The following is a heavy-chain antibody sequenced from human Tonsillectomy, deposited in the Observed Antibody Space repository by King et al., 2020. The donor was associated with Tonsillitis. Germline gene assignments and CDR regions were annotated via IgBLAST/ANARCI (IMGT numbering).Heavy chain of an antibody. V-gene: IGHV3-49*03. CDR2: IRRKVYGGTT. CDR1: GFTFGAYA. D-gene: IGHD3-22*01. Sequence: VQLVESGGGLVQPGRSLRLSCTASGFTFGAYAMSWFRQAPGKGLEWVGFIRRKVYGGTTEYAASVNGRFTISRDDSKSIAYLQMNSLKTEEPAVYYCTRGPDSPYYYDSSGYYGAFDIRGQGTMVTVSS. CDR3: TRGPDSPYYYDSSGYYGAFDI. J-gene: IGHJ3*02.